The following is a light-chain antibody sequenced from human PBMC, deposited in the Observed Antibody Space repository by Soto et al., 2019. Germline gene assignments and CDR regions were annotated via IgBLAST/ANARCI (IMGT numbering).Light chain of an antibody. J-gene: IGKJ4*01. CDR1: RTLLRGY. V-gene: IGKV3D-20*02. Sequence: EVTLTQSPATVSLSPGETATLSCGASRTLLRGYLAWYQQRPGLAPRLIIYDVSRRATGIPDRFSGSGSGMEFTLSISRVEPEDFAVYYCQQRSNWPLTFGGGTKVEIK. CDR2: DVS. CDR3: QQRSNWPLT.